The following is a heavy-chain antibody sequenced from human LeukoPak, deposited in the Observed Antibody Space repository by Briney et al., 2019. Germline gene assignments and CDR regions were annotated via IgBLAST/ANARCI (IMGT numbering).Heavy chain of an antibody. CDR2: MNPNSGNT. CDR1: GYTFTSYD. J-gene: IGHJ6*03. CDR3: AIIYSSGWFYYYYYMDV. V-gene: IGHV1-8*01. D-gene: IGHD6-19*01. Sequence: ASVKVSCKASGYTFTSYDINWVRQATGQGLEWMGWMNPNSGNTGYAQKFQGRVTMTRNTSISTAYMELSSLRSEDSAVYYCAIIYSSGWFYYYYYMDVWGKGTTVTVSS.